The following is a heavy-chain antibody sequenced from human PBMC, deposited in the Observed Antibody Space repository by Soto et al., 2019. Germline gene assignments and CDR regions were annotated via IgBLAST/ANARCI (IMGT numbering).Heavy chain of an antibody. CDR1: GFTFSSYG. Sequence: PGGSLRLSCAASGFTFSSYGMHWVRQAPGKGLEWVAVIWYDGSNKYYADSVKGRFTISRDNSKNTLYLQMNSLRAEDTAVYYCARVRSGYYPTLDYWGQGTLVTVSS. D-gene: IGHD3-22*01. V-gene: IGHV3-33*01. CDR2: IWYDGSNK. CDR3: ARVRSGYYPTLDY. J-gene: IGHJ4*02.